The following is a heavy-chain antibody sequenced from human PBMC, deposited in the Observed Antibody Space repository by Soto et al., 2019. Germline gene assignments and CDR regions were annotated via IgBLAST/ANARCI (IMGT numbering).Heavy chain of an antibody. V-gene: IGHV4-39*01. CDR2: IYYSGRT. CDR3: ARHGMDYYDSSGYYYSPYYFDY. CDR1: GASISSSSYY. Sequence: SEPLSLTCTFYGASISSSSYYWGWIRQPPGKGLEWVGSIYYSGRTYYNTALKSRVTISVDTSKNQFSLKLSSVTAADTAVYYCARHGMDYYDSSGYYYSPYYFDYWGQGTLVT. D-gene: IGHD3-22*01. J-gene: IGHJ4*02.